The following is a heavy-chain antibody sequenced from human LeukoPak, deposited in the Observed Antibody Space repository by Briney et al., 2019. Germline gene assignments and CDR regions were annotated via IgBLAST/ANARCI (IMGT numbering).Heavy chain of an antibody. J-gene: IGHJ4*02. CDR3: ARDKSYGDSEDY. Sequence: GGSLRLSCAASGFTFSNYWMSWVRQAPGKGLEGVANINQDGSEKYYVDSVKGRFTISRDNAKNSVYLQMNSLRAGDTAVYYCARDKSYGDSEDYWGQGTLVTVSS. CDR1: GFTFSNYW. V-gene: IGHV3-7*05. CDR2: INQDGSEK. D-gene: IGHD4-17*01.